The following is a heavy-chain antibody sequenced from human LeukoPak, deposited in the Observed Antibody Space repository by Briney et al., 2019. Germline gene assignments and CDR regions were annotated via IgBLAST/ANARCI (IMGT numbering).Heavy chain of an antibody. CDR3: ARDLSSRYYYYMDV. CDR1: GGSISSYY. CDR2: IYYSGST. Sequence: PSETLSLTCTVSGGSISSYYWSWIRQPPGKGLEWIGYIYYSGSTNYNPSLKSRVTISVDTSKNQFSLKLSSVTAADTAVYYCARDLSSRYYYYMDVWGKGTTVTVSS. V-gene: IGHV4-59*01. J-gene: IGHJ6*03.